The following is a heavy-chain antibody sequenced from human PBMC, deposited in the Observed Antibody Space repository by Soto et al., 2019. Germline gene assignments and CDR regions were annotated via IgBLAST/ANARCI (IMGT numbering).Heavy chain of an antibody. CDR3: AKDTASSSSPYYYGMDV. V-gene: IGHV3-23*01. Sequence: EVQLLESGGGLVQPGGSLRLSCAGSGFTFSNYAMSWVRQAPGKGLEWVSAISGSGGSTYYADSVKGRFTISRDNSKNTLYLQMNSLRAEDTAVYYCAKDTASSSSPYYYGMDVWGQGTTVTVSS. CDR2: ISGSGGST. CDR1: GFTFSNYA. D-gene: IGHD6-6*01. J-gene: IGHJ6*02.